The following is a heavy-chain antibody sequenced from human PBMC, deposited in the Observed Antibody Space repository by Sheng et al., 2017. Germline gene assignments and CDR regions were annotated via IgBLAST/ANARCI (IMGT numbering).Heavy chain of an antibody. CDR3: AKDPNLTAMPPRY. D-gene: IGHD5-18*01. CDR2: ISYDGSNK. J-gene: IGHJ4*02. V-gene: IGHV3-30*18. CDR1: GFTFSSYG. Sequence: QVQLVESGGGVVQPGRSLRLSCAASGFTFSSYGMHWVRQAPGKGLEWVAVISYDGSNKYYADSVKGRFTISRDNSKNTLYLQMNSLRAEDTAVYYCAKDPNLTAMPPRYWGQGTLVTVSS.